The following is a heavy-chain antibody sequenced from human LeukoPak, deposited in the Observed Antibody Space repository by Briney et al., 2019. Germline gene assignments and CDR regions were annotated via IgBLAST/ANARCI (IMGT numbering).Heavy chain of an antibody. V-gene: IGHV4-4*02. CDR1: GGSISSSNW. J-gene: IGHJ1*01. CDR3: ARISSSWDEYFQH. CDR2: IYHSGST. D-gene: IGHD6-13*01. Sequence: PSETLSLTCAVSGGSISSSNWWSWVRQPPGKGLEWIGEIYHSGSTNYNPSLKSRVTISVDTSKNQFSLKLSSVTAADTAVYYCARISSSWDEYFQHWGQGTLVTVSS.